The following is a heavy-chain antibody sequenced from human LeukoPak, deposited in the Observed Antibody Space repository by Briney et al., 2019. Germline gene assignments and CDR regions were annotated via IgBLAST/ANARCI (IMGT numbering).Heavy chain of an antibody. CDR1: GSSFTSYW. V-gene: IGHV5-10-1*01. CDR3: ARHLAYCGGDCYSYGMDV. J-gene: IGHJ6*02. D-gene: IGHD2-21*01. Sequence: HGESLKISFKGSGSSFTSYWISWVRQMPVKGLEWMGRIDPSDSYTNYNPSFQGHVTISADKSISTAYLQWSSLKASDTAMYYCARHLAYCGGDCYSYGMDVWGQGTTVTVSS. CDR2: IDPSDSYT.